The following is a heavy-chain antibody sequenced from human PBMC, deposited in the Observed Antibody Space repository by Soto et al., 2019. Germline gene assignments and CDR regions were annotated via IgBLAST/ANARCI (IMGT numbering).Heavy chain of an antibody. Sequence: QVQLQESGPGLVKPSQTLSLTCTVSGGSISSGGYYWSWIRQHPGKGLEWIGYIYYSGSTYYNPSLKRRVTISVDTSKTQFSLKLSSVTAADTAVYYCARENGDYVPNYFDYWGQGTLVTVSS. CDR1: GGSISSGGYY. V-gene: IGHV4-31*03. CDR3: ARENGDYVPNYFDY. CDR2: IYYSGST. J-gene: IGHJ4*02. D-gene: IGHD4-17*01.